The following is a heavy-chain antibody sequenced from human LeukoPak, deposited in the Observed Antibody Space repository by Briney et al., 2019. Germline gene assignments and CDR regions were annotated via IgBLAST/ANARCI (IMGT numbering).Heavy chain of an antibody. J-gene: IGHJ4*02. CDR1: GGSFSGYY. Sequence: KSSETLSLTCAVYGGSFSGYYWSWIRQPPGKGLEWIGEINHSGSTNYNPSLKSRVTISVDTSKNQFSLKLTSVTAADTAVYYCARHGYGDYPGLMFRGSRRPFDYWGQGTLVTVSS. V-gene: IGHV4-34*01. D-gene: IGHD4-17*01. CDR2: INHSGST. CDR3: ARHGYGDYPGLMFRGSRRPFDY.